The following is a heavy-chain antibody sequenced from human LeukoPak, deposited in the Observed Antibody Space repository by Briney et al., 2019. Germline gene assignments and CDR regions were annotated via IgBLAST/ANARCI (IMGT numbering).Heavy chain of an antibody. CDR1: GFTFSSYG. CDR3: AKMTFAARPYFDD. CDR2: ISGGDHST. V-gene: IGHV3-23*01. D-gene: IGHD6-6*01. Sequence: PGGSLRLSCAASGFTFSSYGMHWVRQAPGKGLEWVSAISGGDHSTYYADSVKGRFTISRNNSEKSLYLQMNSLRDEDTAIYYCAKMTFAARPYFDDWGQGTLVTVSS. J-gene: IGHJ4*02.